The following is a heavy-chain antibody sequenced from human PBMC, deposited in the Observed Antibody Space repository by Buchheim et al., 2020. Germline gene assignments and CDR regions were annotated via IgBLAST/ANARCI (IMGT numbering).Heavy chain of an antibody. D-gene: IGHD6-19*01. CDR2: ISGSGGST. CDR3: AKGRNSSGWRSQES. J-gene: IGHJ5*02. V-gene: IGHV3-23*01. CDR1: GFTFSISA. Sequence: EVQLLESGGGLVQPGGSLRLSCAASGFTFSISAMSWVRQAPGKGLEWVSTISGSGGSTYYADSVKGRFTISRDNSKNTLSLQMNSLRAEDTAVYYCAKGRNSSGWRSQESWGQGTL.